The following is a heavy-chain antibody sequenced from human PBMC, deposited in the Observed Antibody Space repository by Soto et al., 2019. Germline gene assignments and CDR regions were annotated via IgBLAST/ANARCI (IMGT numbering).Heavy chain of an antibody. CDR3: ARCYCTVGSCYTCWHFDL. CDR1: GYTFADYG. J-gene: IGHJ2*01. Sequence: QAQLVQSGAEVKKPGASVKVSCQAGGYTFADYGISWVRQARGQGLEWVGWIGPYNGNTNYAQNLQDRVTMTTDTSTNTAYMELRSLRSDDTALYYCARCYCTVGSCYTCWHFDLWGRGTLLTVSS. CDR2: IGPYNGNT. V-gene: IGHV1-18*01. D-gene: IGHD2-15*01.